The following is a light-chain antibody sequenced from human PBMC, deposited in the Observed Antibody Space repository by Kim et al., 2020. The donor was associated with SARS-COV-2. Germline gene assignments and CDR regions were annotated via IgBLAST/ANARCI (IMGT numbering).Light chain of an antibody. CDR1: QGISSY. Sequence: AIRMTQSPSSFSASTGDRVTITCRAGQGISSYLAWYQQKPGKAPKLLIYAASTLQRGVPSRFSGSGSGTDFTLTITCLQSEDFATYFCHQYYSYPLSFGGGTKVDIK. CDR3: HQYYSYPLS. V-gene: IGKV1-8*01. CDR2: AAS. J-gene: IGKJ4*01.